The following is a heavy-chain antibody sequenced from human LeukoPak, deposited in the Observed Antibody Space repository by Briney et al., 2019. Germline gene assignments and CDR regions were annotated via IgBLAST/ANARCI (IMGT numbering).Heavy chain of an antibody. V-gene: IGHV1-69*13. Sequence: ASVKVSYKASGGTFSSYAISWVRQAPGQGLEWMGGIIPIFGTANYAQKFQGRVTITADESTSTAYMELSSLRSEDTAVYYCARGDYVWGSYRPSYFDYWGQGTLVTVSS. CDR3: ARGDYVWGSYRPSYFDY. CDR1: GGTFSSYA. D-gene: IGHD3-16*02. CDR2: IIPIFGTA. J-gene: IGHJ4*02.